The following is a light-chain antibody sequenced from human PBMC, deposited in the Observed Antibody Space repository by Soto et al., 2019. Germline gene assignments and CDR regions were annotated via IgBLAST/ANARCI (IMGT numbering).Light chain of an antibody. CDR2: AAS. CDR1: QSVSSG. V-gene: IGKV3-15*01. CDR3: QQYNNWPLT. J-gene: IGKJ4*01. Sequence: EIVMTQSLATLSVSPWERATLSVRAGQSVSSGLAWYQQKPGQTPRLLIYAASTRATGIPARFSGSGSGTEFTLTISSLQSEDFAVYYCQQYNNWPLTFGGGTKVDI.